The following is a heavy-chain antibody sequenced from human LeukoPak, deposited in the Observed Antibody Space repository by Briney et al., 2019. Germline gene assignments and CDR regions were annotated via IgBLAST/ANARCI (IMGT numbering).Heavy chain of an antibody. CDR1: GFTFSSYW. V-gene: IGHV3-74*01. CDR2: IERDGRST. Sequence: LSGGSLRLSCAASGFTFSSYWMHWVRQAPGKGLVWVSRIERDGRSTSYADSVRGRFTISRDNAKNTLYLQMNSLRAEDTAVYYCAREHRHEGATVGSWGQGTLVTVSS. J-gene: IGHJ4*02. D-gene: IGHD1-26*01. CDR3: AREHRHEGATVGS.